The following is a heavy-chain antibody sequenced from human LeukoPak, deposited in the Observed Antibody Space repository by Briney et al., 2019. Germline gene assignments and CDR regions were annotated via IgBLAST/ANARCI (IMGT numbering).Heavy chain of an antibody. V-gene: IGHV3-11*06. J-gene: IGHJ4*02. CDR1: EFTFSDYY. Sequence: PGGSLRLSCAASEFTFSDYYMSWIRQAPGKGLEWVSYISSSSSYTNYADSAKGRFTISRDNAKNSLYLQMNSLRAEDTAVYYCARSMTTVTTIDYWGQGTLVTVSS. D-gene: IGHD4-17*01. CDR2: ISSSSSYT. CDR3: ARSMTTVTTIDY.